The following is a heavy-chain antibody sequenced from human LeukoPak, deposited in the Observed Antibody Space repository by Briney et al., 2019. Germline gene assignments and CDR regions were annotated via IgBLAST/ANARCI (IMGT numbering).Heavy chain of an antibody. CDR1: GGTFSSYA. D-gene: IGHD1-1*01. V-gene: IGHV1-69*05. Sequence: ASVKVSCKASGGTFSSYAISWVRQAPGQGLEWMGGIIPIFGTANYAQKFQGRVTITTDESTSTAYMELSSLRSEDTAVYYCARGTLRMFSANWFDPWGQGTLVTVSS. J-gene: IGHJ5*02. CDR3: ARGTLRMFSANWFDP. CDR2: IIPIFGTA.